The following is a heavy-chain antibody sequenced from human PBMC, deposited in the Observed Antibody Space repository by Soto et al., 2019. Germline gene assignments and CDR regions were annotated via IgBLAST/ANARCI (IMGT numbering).Heavy chain of an antibody. Sequence: EVQLVESGGGLVQPGRSLRLSCAASGFTLSDHYMDWVRQAPGKGLEWVARTKHKPEEYTPEYAASVKGRFTISRDDSENTLYLQMNSLITEDTAVYFCACFISGVVHWGQGTLVTVSS. V-gene: IGHV3-72*01. D-gene: IGHD3-3*01. CDR1: GFTLSDHY. J-gene: IGHJ4*02. CDR3: ACFISGVVH. CDR2: TKHKPEEYTP.